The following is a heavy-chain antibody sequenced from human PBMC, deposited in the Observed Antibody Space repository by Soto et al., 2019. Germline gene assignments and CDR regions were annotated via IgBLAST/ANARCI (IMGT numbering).Heavy chain of an antibody. Sequence: GGSLRLSCAASGFTFSSYAMSWVRQAPGKGLEWVSAISGSGGRTYYADSVKGRFTISRDNSKNTLYMQMNSVRAEDTAVYYCAKSASTETARNMDVWGQGTTVTVSS. CDR2: ISGSGGRT. CDR3: AKSASTETARNMDV. CDR1: GFTFSSYA. J-gene: IGHJ6*02. V-gene: IGHV3-23*01.